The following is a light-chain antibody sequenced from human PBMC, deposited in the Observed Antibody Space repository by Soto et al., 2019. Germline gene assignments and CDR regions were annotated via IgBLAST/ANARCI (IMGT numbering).Light chain of an antibody. J-gene: IGLJ1*01. CDR1: SSNIGKNF. CDR2: RND. Sequence: QSVLTQPPSASGTPGQRVTISCSGASSNIGKNFVYWYQQLPRTTPKLLISRNDQRPSGVPERCSGSKSGTSASLAISGLRSEDEAEYYCAAWDDSLSGSYAFGTGTKLTVL. CDR3: AAWDDSLSGSYA. V-gene: IGLV1-47*01.